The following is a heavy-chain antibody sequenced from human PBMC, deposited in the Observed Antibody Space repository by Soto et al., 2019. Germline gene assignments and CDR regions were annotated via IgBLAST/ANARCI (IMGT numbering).Heavy chain of an antibody. Sequence: EASVKVSCKASGYTFTSYGISWVRQAPGQGLEWMGWISAYNGNTNYAQKLQGRVTMTTDTSTSTAYMELRSLRSDDTAVYYCARVDTAMVVGAFDIWGQGTMVNVSS. CDR1: GYTFTSYG. CDR3: ARVDTAMVVGAFDI. J-gene: IGHJ3*02. D-gene: IGHD5-18*01. CDR2: ISAYNGNT. V-gene: IGHV1-18*01.